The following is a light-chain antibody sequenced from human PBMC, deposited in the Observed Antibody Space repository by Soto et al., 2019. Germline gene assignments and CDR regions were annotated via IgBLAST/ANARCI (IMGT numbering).Light chain of an antibody. V-gene: IGKV1-6*01. CDR1: QDIGND. CDR2: AAS. CDR3: QQADSFPT. Sequence: ATQMTQSPSSLSASVGDRVTITCRASQDIGNDLGWYQQKPGKAPKLLIYAASSLQSGVPSRFSGSGSGTDFTLTISSLQPEDFATYYCQQADSFPTFGGGTKVDIK. J-gene: IGKJ4*01.